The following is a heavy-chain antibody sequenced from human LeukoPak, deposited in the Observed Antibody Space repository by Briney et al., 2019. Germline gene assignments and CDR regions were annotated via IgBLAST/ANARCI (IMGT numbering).Heavy chain of an antibody. V-gene: IGHV5-10-1*01. CDR1: GFTFTTYL. D-gene: IGHD5-12*01. Sequence: GESLRISCQGCGFTFTTYLISWVRQMPGKGLEWMGRIYPSDSYTNYSPSFQGRVTISADKSISTAYLQLTSLRASDTAIYYCARHFYSGYDLIDYWGQGTLVTAS. CDR3: ARHFYSGYDLIDY. J-gene: IGHJ4*02. CDR2: IYPSDSYT.